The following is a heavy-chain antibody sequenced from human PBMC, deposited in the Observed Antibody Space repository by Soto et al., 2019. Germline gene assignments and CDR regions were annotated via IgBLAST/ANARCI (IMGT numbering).Heavy chain of an antibody. CDR2: ISSGSNYI. D-gene: IGHD5-12*01. Sequence: EVLLVESGGSLVKPGGSLRLSCAASGFSFSIYNMNWVRQAPGKGLEWVSYISSGSNYIYYRDSVKGRFIISRDNAKNSLYLQMNGLRAEDTAVYYCTRDRNGYINSDFWGQGTLVTVSS. J-gene: IGHJ4*02. V-gene: IGHV3-21*01. CDR1: GFSFSIYN. CDR3: TRDRNGYINSDF.